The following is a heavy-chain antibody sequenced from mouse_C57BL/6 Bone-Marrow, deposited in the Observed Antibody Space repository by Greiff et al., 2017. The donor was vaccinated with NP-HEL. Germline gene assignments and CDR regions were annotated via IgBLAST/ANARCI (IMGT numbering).Heavy chain of an antibody. V-gene: IGHV3-6*01. CDR1: GYSITSGYY. CDR3: ARGYYYGSSPWFAY. J-gene: IGHJ3*01. Sequence: EVKLVESGPGLVKPSQSLSLTCSVTGYSITSGYYWNWIRQFPGNKLEWMGYISYDGSNNYNPSLKNRISITRDTSKNQFFLKLNSVTTEDTATYYCARGYYYGSSPWFAYWGQGTLVTVSA. D-gene: IGHD1-1*01. CDR2: ISYDGSN.